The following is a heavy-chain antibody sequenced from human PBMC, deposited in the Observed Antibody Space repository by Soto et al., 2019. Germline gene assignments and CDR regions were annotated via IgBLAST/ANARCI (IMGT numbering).Heavy chain of an antibody. CDR1: GGTFSKYA. V-gene: IGHV1-69*01. CDR2: TIPMFGTP. J-gene: IGHJ6*02. D-gene: IGHD3-22*01. CDR3: ARPLRDRNYDYGMAG. Sequence: QVQLVQSGAEMQQPGASVRVSCKASGGTFSKYAFSWVRQAPGQGLEWLGGTIPMFGTPNYAQKFQGRVAISADESTATVYMELSSRRSEDTAVYFCARPLRDRNYDYGMAGWGQGTTVTVSS.